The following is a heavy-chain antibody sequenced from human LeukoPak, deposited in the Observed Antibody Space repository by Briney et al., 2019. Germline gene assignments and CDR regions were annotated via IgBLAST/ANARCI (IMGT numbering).Heavy chain of an antibody. V-gene: IGHV3-48*03. D-gene: IGHD1-26*01. CDR3: ARQDPELAY. CDR2: ITSGASTI. J-gene: IGHJ4*02. CDR1: GFTFSSYE. Sequence: GGSLRLSCAASGFTFSSYEMNWVRQAPGKGLEWVSYITSGASTIYYADSVKGRFTISRDNANNSLYLQMNSLRVEDTAVYYCARQDPELAYWGQGTLVTHSS.